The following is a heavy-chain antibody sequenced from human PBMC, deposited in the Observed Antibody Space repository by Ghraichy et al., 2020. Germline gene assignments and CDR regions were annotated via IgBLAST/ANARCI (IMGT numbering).Heavy chain of an antibody. Sequence: ASVKVSCKASGYTFTGYYMHWVRQAPGQGLEWMGWINPNSGGTNYAQKFQGRVTMTRDTSISTAYMELSRLRSDDTAVYYCARDDEPDVVPAAIDDYWGQGSLVTVSS. V-gene: IGHV1-2*02. CDR1: GYTFTGYY. D-gene: IGHD2-2*01. J-gene: IGHJ4*02. CDR2: INPNSGGT. CDR3: ARDDEPDVVPAAIDDY.